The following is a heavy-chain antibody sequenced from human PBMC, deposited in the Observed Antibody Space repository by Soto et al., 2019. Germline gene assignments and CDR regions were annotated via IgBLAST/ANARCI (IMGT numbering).Heavy chain of an antibody. CDR2: ISYDGSNK. V-gene: IGHV3-30*18. J-gene: IGHJ4*02. CDR3: AKDLSISTYYYGSGSPTDY. CDR1: GFTFSSYG. Sequence: QVQLVESGGGVVQPGRSLRLSCAASGFTFSSYGMHWVRQAPGKGLEWVAVISYDGSNKYYADSVKGRFTISRDNSKNTLYLQMNSLRAEDTAVYYCAKDLSISTYYYGSGSPTDYWGQGTLVTVSS. D-gene: IGHD3-10*01.